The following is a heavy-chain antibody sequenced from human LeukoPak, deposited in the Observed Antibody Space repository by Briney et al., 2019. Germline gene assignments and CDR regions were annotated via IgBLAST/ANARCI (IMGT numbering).Heavy chain of an antibody. J-gene: IGHJ4*02. CDR3: ARDPHVGYSSGWSDY. Sequence: ASVKVSCKASGYTFTSYGISWLRQAPGQGLEWMGWISAYNGNTNYAQKLQGRVTMTTDTSTSTAYMELRSLRSDDTAVYYCARDPHVGYSSGWSDYWGQGTLVTVSS. D-gene: IGHD6-19*01. CDR1: GYTFTSYG. V-gene: IGHV1-18*01. CDR2: ISAYNGNT.